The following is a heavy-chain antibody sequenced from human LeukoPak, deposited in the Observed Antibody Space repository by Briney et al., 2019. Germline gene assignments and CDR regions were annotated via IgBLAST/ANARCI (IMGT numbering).Heavy chain of an antibody. D-gene: IGHD3-10*01. CDR2: IYYSGST. V-gene: IGHV4-30-4*01. CDR1: GGSISSGDYY. CDR3: ARLRYYGSGRFDAFDI. Sequence: SETLSLTCTVSGGSISSGDYYWSWLRQPPGKGLEWIGYIYYSGSTYYNPSLKSRVTISVDTSKNQFSLKLSSVTAADTAVYYCARLRYYGSGRFDAFDIWGQGTMVTVSS. J-gene: IGHJ3*02.